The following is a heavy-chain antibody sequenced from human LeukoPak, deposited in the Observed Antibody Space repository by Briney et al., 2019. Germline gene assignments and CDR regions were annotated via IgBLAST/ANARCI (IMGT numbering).Heavy chain of an antibody. Sequence: ASVEVSCKASGYTFTSYDINWVRQATGQGLEWMGWMNPNSGNTNYAQKLQGRVTMTTDTSTSTAYMELRSLRSDDTAVYYCVRDPRDAYNYYFDYWGQGTPVTVSS. CDR3: VRDPRDAYNYYFDY. V-gene: IGHV1-18*01. J-gene: IGHJ4*02. CDR2: MNPNSGNT. D-gene: IGHD5-24*01. CDR1: GYTFTSYD.